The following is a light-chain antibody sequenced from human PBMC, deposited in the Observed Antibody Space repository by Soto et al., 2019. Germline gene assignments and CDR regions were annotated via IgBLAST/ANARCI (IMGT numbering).Light chain of an antibody. CDR1: SGCVGSFSL. J-gene: IGLJ1*01. CDR2: EAP. Sequence: QSALAQPASVSGSPGQSITISCTGTSGCVGSFSLVSWYQQHPGKAPQVMISEAPRRPSGVPDRFSDSASVNSASLPISGLQADDEADYYCCLYIRATTYVFGSGTKVTVL. V-gene: IGLV2-23*01. CDR3: CLYIRATTYV.